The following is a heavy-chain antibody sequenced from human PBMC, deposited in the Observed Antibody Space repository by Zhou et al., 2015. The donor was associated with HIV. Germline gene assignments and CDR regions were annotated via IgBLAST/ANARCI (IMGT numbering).Heavy chain of an antibody. CDR2: IIPIFGTA. CDR3: ARDPKQREAFDI. CDR1: GGTFSGSD. Sequence: LVQSGTEVRKPGSSVKVSCKASGGTFSGSDLSWVRQAPGQGLEWMGGIIPIFGTANYAQKFQGRVTITADKSTSTAYMELSSLRSEDTAVYYCARDPKQREAFDIWGQGTMVTVSS. J-gene: IGHJ3*02. V-gene: IGHV1-69*06. D-gene: IGHD5-24*01.